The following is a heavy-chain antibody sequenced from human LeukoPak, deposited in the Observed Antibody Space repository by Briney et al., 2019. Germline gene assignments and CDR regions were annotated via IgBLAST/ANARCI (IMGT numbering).Heavy chain of an antibody. CDR1: GGSLSSYY. D-gene: IGHD5-18*01. Sequence: PSETLSLTCTVSGGSLSSYYWSWIRQPPGKGLEWIGYIYYSGSTNYNPSLKSRVTISVDTSKNQFSLKLSSVTAADTAVYYCAKGYSYGSFDYWGQGTLVTVSS. J-gene: IGHJ4*02. CDR2: IYYSGST. V-gene: IGHV4-59*01. CDR3: AKGYSYGSFDY.